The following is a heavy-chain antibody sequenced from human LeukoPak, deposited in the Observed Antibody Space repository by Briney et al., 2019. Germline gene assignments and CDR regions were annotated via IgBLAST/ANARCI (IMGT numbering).Heavy chain of an antibody. D-gene: IGHD3-16*01. CDR2: IYYSGST. J-gene: IGHJ6*02. CDR3: AFTDPHMDV. CDR1: GGSISSYY. V-gene: IGHV4-59*01. Sequence: PSETLSLTCTVAGGSISSYYWSWIRQPPGKGLGWIGYIYYSGSTNYNPSLRSRLTISGDTSKNQISLKQNSATAADTAVYYCAFTDPHMDVWGQATTVIVSS.